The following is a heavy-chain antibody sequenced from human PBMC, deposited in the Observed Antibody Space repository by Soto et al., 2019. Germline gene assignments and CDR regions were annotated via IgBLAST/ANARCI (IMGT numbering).Heavy chain of an antibody. Sequence: ASVKVSCKASGGTFSSYAISWVRQAPGQGLEWMGGIIPIFGTANYAQKFQGRVTITADESTSTAYMELSSLRSEDTAVYYCARAPFYGELKTNYYYYGMDVWGQGTTVTVSS. J-gene: IGHJ6*02. CDR1: GGTFSSYA. D-gene: IGHD3-10*01. CDR2: IIPIFGTA. V-gene: IGHV1-69*13. CDR3: ARAPFYGELKTNYYYYGMDV.